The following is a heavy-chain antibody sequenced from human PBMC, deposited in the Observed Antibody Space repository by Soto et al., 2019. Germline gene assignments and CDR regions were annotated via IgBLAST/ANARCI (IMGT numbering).Heavy chain of an antibody. D-gene: IGHD6-13*01. CDR1: GGTFSSYA. CDR3: ASLIAAAGPPHSPRYYYGMDV. J-gene: IGHJ6*02. V-gene: IGHV1-69*12. CDR2: IIPIFGTA. Sequence: QVQLVQSGAEVKKPGSSVKVSCKASGGTFSSYAISWVRQAPGQGLEWMGGIIPIFGTADYAQKFQGRVTITADESTSTAYMELSILRSEDTAVYYCASLIAAAGPPHSPRYYYGMDVWGQGTTVTVSS.